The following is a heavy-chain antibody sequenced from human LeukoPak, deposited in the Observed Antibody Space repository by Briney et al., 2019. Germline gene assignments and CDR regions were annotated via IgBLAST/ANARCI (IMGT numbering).Heavy chain of an antibody. J-gene: IGHJ4*02. V-gene: IGHV1-18*01. CDR1: GYTFTSYG. CDR3: ARDRSGAVAASSFDY. CDR2: ISAYNGNT. Sequence: EASVKVSCKASGYTFTSYGISWVRQAPGQGLEWMGWISAYNGNTNYAQKFQGRVTMTRDTSISTAYMELSRLRSDDTAVYYCARDRSGAVAASSFDYWGQGTLVTVSS. D-gene: IGHD6-19*01.